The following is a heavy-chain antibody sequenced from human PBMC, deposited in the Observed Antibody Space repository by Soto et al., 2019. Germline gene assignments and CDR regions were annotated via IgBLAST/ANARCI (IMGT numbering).Heavy chain of an antibody. CDR1: GFTFTTYW. J-gene: IGHJ5*02. Sequence: EVQLVESGGGLVQPGGSLRLSCAASGFTFTTYWMHWVRQAPEKGLMWVARIKGDASMTSYADSVKGRFTISRDNAKNTLYLQMNRLRVDEDAAVYYCLRGGALSYWDHPWGHGTGVNVSS. CDR3: LRGGALSYWDHP. D-gene: IGHD2-8*02. V-gene: IGHV3-74*01. CDR2: IKGDASMT.